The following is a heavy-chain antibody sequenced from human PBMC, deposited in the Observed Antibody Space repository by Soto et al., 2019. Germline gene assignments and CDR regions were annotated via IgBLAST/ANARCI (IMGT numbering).Heavy chain of an antibody. Sequence: QGQLVQSGAEVKKPGSSVKVSCKASGGSFRTYAINWVRQAPGQGLEWMGGIIPMLAAPTYAQKFQGRLTITEYYSTTTLYMELSSLTSEDTAVYYCARVGPPSPSVIWFFDLWGRGTLVTVSS. D-gene: IGHD2-21*01. V-gene: IGHV1-69*01. CDR1: GGSFRTYA. CDR2: IIPMLAAP. J-gene: IGHJ2*01. CDR3: ARVGPPSPSVIWFFDL.